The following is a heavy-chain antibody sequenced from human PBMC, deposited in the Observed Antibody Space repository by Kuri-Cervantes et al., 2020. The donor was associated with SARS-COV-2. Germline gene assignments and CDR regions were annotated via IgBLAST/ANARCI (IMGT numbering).Heavy chain of an antibody. J-gene: IGHJ4*02. D-gene: IGHD1-26*01. CDR1: GFTFSSYA. Sequence: GGSLRLSCAASGFTFSSYAMSWVRQAPGKGLEWVSAISGSGGSTYYADPVKGRFTISRDNSKNTLYLQMNSLRAEDTAVYYCAKDLSGSYYFDYWGQGTLVTVSS. CDR2: ISGSGGST. CDR3: AKDLSGSYYFDY. V-gene: IGHV3-23*01.